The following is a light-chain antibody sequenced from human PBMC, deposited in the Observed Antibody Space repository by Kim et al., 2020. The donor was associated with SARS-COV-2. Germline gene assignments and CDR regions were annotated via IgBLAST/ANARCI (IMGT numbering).Light chain of an antibody. CDR1: SSNIVAHFD. CDR3: QSYDSSLSGWV. Sequence: RVTISCTGTSSNIVAHFDVHWYRHLPGTAPKLLIYGNSNRPSGVPDRVSGSKSGTSASLAIIGLQAEDEADYYCQSYDSSLSGWVFGGGTQLTVL. V-gene: IGLV1-40*01. CDR2: GNS. J-gene: IGLJ3*02.